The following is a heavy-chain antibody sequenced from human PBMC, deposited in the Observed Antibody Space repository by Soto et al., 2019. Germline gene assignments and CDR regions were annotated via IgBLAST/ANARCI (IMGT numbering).Heavy chain of an antibody. CDR1: GFTFDDYA. J-gene: IGHJ4*02. CDR3: ATAAGIGY. Sequence: GGSLRLSCAASGFTFDDYAMHWVRQAPGKGLEWVSGISWNSGSIGYADSVKGRFTISRDNAKNSLYLQMNSLRAEDTALYYCATAAGIGYWGKGTLVTVSS. CDR2: ISWNSGSI. D-gene: IGHD6-13*01. V-gene: IGHV3-9*01.